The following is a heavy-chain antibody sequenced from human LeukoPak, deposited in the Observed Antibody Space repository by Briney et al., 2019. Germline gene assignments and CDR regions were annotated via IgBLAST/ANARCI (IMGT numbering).Heavy chain of an antibody. CDR3: TRARIAGLGRSFN. CDR1: GFTFGDYA. D-gene: IGHD6-13*01. V-gene: IGHV3-49*04. Sequence: PGRSLRLSCTASGFTFGDYAMSWVRQAPGKGLEWVGFIRSKAYGGTTEYAASVKGRFTISRDDSKSIAYLQMNSLKTEDTAVYYCTRARIAGLGRSFNWGQGTLVTVSS. CDR2: IRSKAYGGTT. J-gene: IGHJ4*02.